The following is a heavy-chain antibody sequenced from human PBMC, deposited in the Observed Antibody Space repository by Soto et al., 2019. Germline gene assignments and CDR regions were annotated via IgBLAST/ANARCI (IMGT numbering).Heavy chain of an antibody. D-gene: IGHD4-17*01. V-gene: IGHV1-18*01. CDR1: GYTFSSYG. CDR2: ISAYNGNT. Sequence: ASVKVSCKASGYTFSSYGITWVRRAPGQGLEWMGWISAYNGNTNYAQKLQGRLTMTTDTSTSTAYMELRSLRSDDTAVYYCARGYTQSTVTPIRYWGQGTLVTVSS. J-gene: IGHJ4*02. CDR3: ARGYTQSTVTPIRY.